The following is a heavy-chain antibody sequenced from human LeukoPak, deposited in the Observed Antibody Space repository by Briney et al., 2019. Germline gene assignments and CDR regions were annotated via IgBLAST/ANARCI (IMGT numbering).Heavy chain of an antibody. CDR2: MNPKSGNS. V-gene: IGHV1-8*01. Sequence: ASVKVSFKASGYTFTSYVINWVRQAGGQGLDWMGWMNPKSGNSGNAQKFQGRVTMTRTTSTSTAYMELSSLRSEDTAVYYCARGSYYDSSGYLVGSWFDPWGQGTLVTVSS. J-gene: IGHJ5*02. CDR1: GYTFTSYV. D-gene: IGHD3-22*01. CDR3: ARGSYYDSSGYLVGSWFDP.